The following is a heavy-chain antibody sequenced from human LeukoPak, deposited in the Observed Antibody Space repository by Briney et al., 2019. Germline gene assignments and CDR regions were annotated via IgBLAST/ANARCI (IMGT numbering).Heavy chain of an antibody. Sequence: GGSLKLSCAASGFTFSGSAMHWVRQASGKGLEWVGRIKNKANNYATAYAASVKGRFTVSRDDSKNTAYLQMNSLKTEDTAVYYCTRLGDSVSYHPYSFDYWGQGTLVTVSS. CDR2: IKNKANNYAT. V-gene: IGHV3-73*01. CDR1: GFTFSGSA. J-gene: IGHJ4*02. D-gene: IGHD3-10*01. CDR3: TRLGDSVSYHPYSFDY.